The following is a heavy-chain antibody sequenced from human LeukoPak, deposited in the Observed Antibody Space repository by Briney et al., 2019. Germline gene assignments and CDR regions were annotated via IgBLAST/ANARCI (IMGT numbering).Heavy chain of an antibody. J-gene: IGHJ4*02. CDR1: GYTLTELS. Sequence: GASVKVSCKVSGYTLTELSMHWVRQAPGKGLEWMGGFDPEDGETIYAQKFQGRVTMTEDTSTDTAYLELSSLRSEDTAVYYCATYRGYSGRYWGSRRLGYWGQGTLVTVSS. D-gene: IGHD1-26*01. CDR2: FDPEDGET. V-gene: IGHV1-24*01. CDR3: ATYRGYSGRYWGSRRLGY.